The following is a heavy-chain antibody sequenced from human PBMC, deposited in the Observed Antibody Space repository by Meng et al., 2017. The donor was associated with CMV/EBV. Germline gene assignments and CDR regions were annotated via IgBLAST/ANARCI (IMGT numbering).Heavy chain of an antibody. J-gene: IGHJ4*02. CDR1: GFSLSTSGVG. CDR3: ARIAAAGRFDY. D-gene: IGHD6-13*01. CDR2: IYWDDDK. V-gene: IGHV2-5*02. Sequence: QIPLKESGPPLGKPPQTLTLTFTFSGFSLSTSGVGVGWIRQPPGKALEWLALIYWDDDKRYSPSLKSRLTITKDTSKNQVVLTMTNMDPVDTATYYCARIAAAGRFDYWGQGTLVTVSS.